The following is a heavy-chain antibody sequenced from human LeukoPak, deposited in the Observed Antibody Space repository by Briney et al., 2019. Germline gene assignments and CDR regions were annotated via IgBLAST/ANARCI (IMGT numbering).Heavy chain of an antibody. CDR1: GGSISSGGYY. V-gene: IGHV4-31*03. CDR2: IYYSGST. D-gene: IGHD3-10*01. J-gene: IGHJ4*02. CDR3: ARVNYYVSGSFFDY. Sequence: SETLSLTCTVSGGSISSGGYYWSWTRQHPGKGLEWIGYIYYSGSTYYNPSLKSRVTISVDTSKNQYSLKLSSVTAADTAVYYCARVNYYVSGSFFDYWGQGTLVTVSS.